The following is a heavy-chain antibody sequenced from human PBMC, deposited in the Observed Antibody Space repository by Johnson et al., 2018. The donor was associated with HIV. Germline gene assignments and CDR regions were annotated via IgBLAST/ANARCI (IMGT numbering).Heavy chain of an antibody. J-gene: IGHJ3*02. CDR2: ISYDGSNK. CDR1: GFTFSSYA. V-gene: IGHV3-30*04. Sequence: QVQLVESGGGLVQPGGSLRLSCAASGFTFSSYAMHWVRQALGKGLEWVAVISYDGSNKYYADSVKGRFTISRDNSKNTRYLQMNSLRAEDTAVYYCATGVVVTAMNDAFDIWGQGTMVTVSS. CDR3: ATGVVVTAMNDAFDI. D-gene: IGHD2-21*02.